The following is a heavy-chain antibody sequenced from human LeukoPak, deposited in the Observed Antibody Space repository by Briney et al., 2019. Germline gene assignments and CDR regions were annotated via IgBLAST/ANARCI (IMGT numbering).Heavy chain of an antibody. Sequence: PSETLSLTCAVYGGSFSGHYWSWIRQPPGKGLEWIGEINHSGSTNYNPSLKSRVTISVDTSKNQFSLKLSSVTAGDTAVYYCGXAHTFYDSSGYYRHWGQGTLVTVSS. V-gene: IGHV4-34*01. CDR3: GXAHTFYDSSGYYRH. CDR1: GGSFSGHY. J-gene: IGHJ4*02. D-gene: IGHD3-22*01. CDR2: INHSGST.